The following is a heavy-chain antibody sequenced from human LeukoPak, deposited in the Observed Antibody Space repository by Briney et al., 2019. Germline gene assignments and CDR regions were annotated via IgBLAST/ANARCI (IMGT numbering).Heavy chain of an antibody. J-gene: IGHJ4*02. CDR2: IYTSGST. CDR1: GGSISSYY. CDR3: ASLSYYYDSSGLVLGYFDY. Sequence: PSETLSLTCTVSGGSISSYYWSWIRQPAGKGLEWIGRIYTSGSTNYNPSLKSRVTMSVDTSKNQFSLKLSSVTAADTAVYYCASLSYYYDSSGLVLGYFDYWGQGTLVTVSS. D-gene: IGHD3-22*01. V-gene: IGHV4-4*07.